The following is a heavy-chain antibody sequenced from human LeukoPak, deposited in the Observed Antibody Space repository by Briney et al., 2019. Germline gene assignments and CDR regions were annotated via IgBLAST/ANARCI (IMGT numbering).Heavy chain of an antibody. Sequence: GGSLRLSCAASGFTFSSYGMHWVRQAPGKGLEWVSAISGSGGSTYYADSVKGRFTISRDNSKNTLYLQMNSLRAEDTAVYYCAKGAMYYYDSSGYNDYWGQGTLVTVSS. V-gene: IGHV3-23*01. CDR1: GFTFSSYG. CDR2: ISGSGGST. CDR3: AKGAMYYYDSSGYNDY. J-gene: IGHJ4*02. D-gene: IGHD3-22*01.